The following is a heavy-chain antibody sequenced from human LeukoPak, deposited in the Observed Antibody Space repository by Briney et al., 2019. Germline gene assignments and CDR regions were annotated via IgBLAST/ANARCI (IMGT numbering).Heavy chain of an antibody. CDR1: GFTFSSYA. J-gene: IGHJ4*02. Sequence: PGGSLRLSCAASGFTFSSYAMSWVRQAPGKGLEWVSAISGSGGSTYYADSVKGRFTISRDNSKNTLYLQMNSLRAEDTAVYYCAKWRSGAVAGTHLDYFDYWGQGTLVTVSS. CDR3: AKWRSGAVAGTHLDYFDY. V-gene: IGHV3-23*01. D-gene: IGHD6-19*01. CDR2: ISGSGGST.